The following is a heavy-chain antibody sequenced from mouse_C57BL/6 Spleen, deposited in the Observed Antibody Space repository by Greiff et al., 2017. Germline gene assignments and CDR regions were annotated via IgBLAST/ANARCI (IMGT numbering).Heavy chain of an antibody. CDR3: ASEIYYYGSSYDYAMDY. V-gene: IGHV1-82*01. CDR1: GYAFSSSW. D-gene: IGHD1-1*01. J-gene: IGHJ4*01. CDR2: IYPGDGDT. Sequence: QVQLQQSGPELVKPGASVKISCKASGYAFSSSWMNWVQQRPGKGLEWIGRIYPGDGDTNYNGKFKGKATLTADKSSSTAYMQLSSLTSEDSAVYFCASEIYYYGSSYDYAMDYWGQGTSVTVSS.